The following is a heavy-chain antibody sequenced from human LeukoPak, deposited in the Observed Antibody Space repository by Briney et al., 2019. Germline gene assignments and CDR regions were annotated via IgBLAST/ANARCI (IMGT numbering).Heavy chain of an antibody. Sequence: PGGSLRLSCAASGFTFSSYAMSWVRQAPGKGLEWVSAISGSGGSTYYADSVKGRFTISRDNSKNTLYLQMNSLRAEDTAVYYCAKASPSTYYDILTGYPDNWGQGTLVTVSS. CDR1: GFTFSSYA. J-gene: IGHJ4*02. V-gene: IGHV3-23*01. CDR3: AKASPSTYYDILTGYPDN. D-gene: IGHD3-9*01. CDR2: ISGSGGST.